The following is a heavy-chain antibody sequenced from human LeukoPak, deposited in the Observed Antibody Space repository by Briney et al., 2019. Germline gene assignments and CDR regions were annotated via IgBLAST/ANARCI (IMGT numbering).Heavy chain of an antibody. Sequence: GGSLRPSCAASGFTFSSYAMHWVRQAPGKGLEYVSAISSNGGSTYYANSVKGRFTISRDNAKNSLYLQMNSLRAEDTALYYCAKSGAYSSSWYYYYYYMDVWGKGTTVTISS. J-gene: IGHJ6*03. D-gene: IGHD6-13*01. CDR2: ISSNGGST. CDR3: AKSGAYSSSWYYYYYYMDV. CDR1: GFTFSSYA. V-gene: IGHV3-64*01.